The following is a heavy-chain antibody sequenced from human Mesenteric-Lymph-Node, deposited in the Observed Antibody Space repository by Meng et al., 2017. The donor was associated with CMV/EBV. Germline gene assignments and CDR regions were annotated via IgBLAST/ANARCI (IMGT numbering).Heavy chain of an antibody. CDR1: GFTVSANY. V-gene: IGHV3-53*01. J-gene: IGHJ6*02. CDR3: ARERYYYDWGSPYGMDV. D-gene: IGHD3-10*02. Sequence: GESLKISCAASGFTVSANYMSWVRQAPGKGLKWVSVIYSGAATYYADSVKGRFTISRDNSKNTLYLQMNSLRAEDTAVYYCARERYYYDWGSPYGMDVWGQGTTVTVSS. CDR2: IYSGAAT.